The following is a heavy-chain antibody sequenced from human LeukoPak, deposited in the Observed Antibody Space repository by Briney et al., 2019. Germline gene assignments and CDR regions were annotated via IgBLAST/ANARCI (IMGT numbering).Heavy chain of an antibody. CDR1: GLTFRNYA. J-gene: IGHJ4*02. V-gene: IGHV3-23*01. CDR2: INASGGIR. D-gene: IGHD5-12*01. Sequence: LPGGSLRLSCAASGLTFRNYAMTWVRQAPGKGLEWVSTINASGGIRYYADSVKGRFTVSRDNSGNALFLQMNSLRADDTAVYYCAKTPNSGYDADFDFWGQGILVTVSS. CDR3: AKTPNSGYDADFDF.